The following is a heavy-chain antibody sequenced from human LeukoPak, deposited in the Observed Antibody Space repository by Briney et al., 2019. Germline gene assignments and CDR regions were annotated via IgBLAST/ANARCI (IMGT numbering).Heavy chain of an antibody. Sequence: ASVKVSCKASGYTFTSYGISWVRQAPGQGLEWMGWISAYNANTKYAQKLQGRVSMTTDTSTSTAYMELRSLRSDDTAMYYCARGPYCSGGSCYSQYFDYWGQGTLVTVSS. V-gene: IGHV1-18*01. CDR3: ARGPYCSGGSCYSQYFDY. D-gene: IGHD2-15*01. CDR1: GYTFTSYG. J-gene: IGHJ4*02. CDR2: ISAYNANT.